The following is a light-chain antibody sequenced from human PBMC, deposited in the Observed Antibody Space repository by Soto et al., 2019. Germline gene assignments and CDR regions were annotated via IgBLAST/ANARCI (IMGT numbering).Light chain of an antibody. V-gene: IGLV2-14*01. CDR3: SSYTTNSTLVV. Sequence: QSALTQPASVSGSPGQSITISCTGTSSDIGLYNYVSWYLQHPGKAPKLMIFEVSNRPSGISNRFSGSKSGNTASLTISGLQAEDEADYYCSSYTTNSTLVVFGGGTKLTVL. CDR2: EVS. CDR1: SSDIGLYNY. J-gene: IGLJ3*02.